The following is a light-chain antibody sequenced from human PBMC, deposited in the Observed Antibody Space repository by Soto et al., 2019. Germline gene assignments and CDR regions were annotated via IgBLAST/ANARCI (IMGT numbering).Light chain of an antibody. Sequence: QSALTQPRSVSGSPGQSVTISCTGTSSDVDDYNFVSWYQQHPGTAPKLMIYDVTKRPSGVPGRFSGSRSGNTASLTISGLQIEDEDHYYCCSYAGGYFFEVIFGGGTQLTVL. CDR3: CSYAGGYFFEVI. V-gene: IGLV2-11*01. CDR2: DVT. J-gene: IGLJ2*01. CDR1: SSDVDDYNF.